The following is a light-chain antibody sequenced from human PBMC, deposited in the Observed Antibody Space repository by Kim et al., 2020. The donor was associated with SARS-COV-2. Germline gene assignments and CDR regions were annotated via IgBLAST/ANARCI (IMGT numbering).Light chain of an antibody. J-gene: IGKJ4*01. CDR2: DAV. CDR3: QQYEILPPVT. Sequence: AAVGDRVTSTCQASQEITTRLNWYLQKAGKAPTLLIYDAVNVEVGVPARFSGRGSGRDFTLTISSLQPEDIGIYYCQQYEILPPVTFGGGTKLEI. CDR1: QEITTR. V-gene: IGKV1-33*01.